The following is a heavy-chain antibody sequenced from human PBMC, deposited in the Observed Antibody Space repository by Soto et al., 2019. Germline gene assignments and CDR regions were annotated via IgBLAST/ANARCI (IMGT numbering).Heavy chain of an antibody. V-gene: IGHV5-51*01. CDR1: GYSFTSYW. CDR3: ERHRDKPMVPSY. J-gene: IGHJ4*02. Sequence: PGETLKISCKGSGYSFTSYWIGWVRQMPGKGLEWMGIIYPGDSHTRYSPSFQGQVTISADKSISTAYLQWSSLKASDTAMYYCERHRDKPMVPSYWGQGTLVTVSS. D-gene: IGHD5-18*01. CDR2: IYPGDSHT.